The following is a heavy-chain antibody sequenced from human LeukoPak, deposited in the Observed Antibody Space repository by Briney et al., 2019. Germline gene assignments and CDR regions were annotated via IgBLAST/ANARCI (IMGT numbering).Heavy chain of an antibody. CDR3: ATDRGIPAAGPNRFDY. Sequence: GASVKVSCKVSGYTLTELSMHWVRQAPGKGLEWMGGFDPEDGETVYAQKFQGRVTMTEDTSTDTAYMELRSLRSDDTAVYYCATDRGIPAAGPNRFDYWGQGTRVTVSS. D-gene: IGHD6-13*01. V-gene: IGHV1-24*01. CDR1: GYTLTELS. CDR2: FDPEDGET. J-gene: IGHJ4*02.